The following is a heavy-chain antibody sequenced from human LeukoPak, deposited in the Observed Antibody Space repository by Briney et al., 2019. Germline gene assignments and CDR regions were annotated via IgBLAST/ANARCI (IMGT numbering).Heavy chain of an antibody. J-gene: IGHJ4*02. CDR2: IYRGGRT. Sequence: PGGSLRLSCAASGFTVSSNYMNWVRQAPGKGLEWVSVIYRGGRTDYADSVKGRFTISRDNSKNTLYLQMSSLRAEDTAVYYCASLNSSGWPYYFDYWGQGTLVTVSS. CDR3: ASLNSSGWPYYFDY. D-gene: IGHD6-19*01. CDR1: GFTVSSNY. V-gene: IGHV3-66*01.